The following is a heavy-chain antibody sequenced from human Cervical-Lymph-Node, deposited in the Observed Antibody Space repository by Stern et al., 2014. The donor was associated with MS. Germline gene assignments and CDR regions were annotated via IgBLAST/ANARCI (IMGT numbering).Heavy chain of an antibody. CDR2: IYYDGSNK. J-gene: IGHJ4*02. CDR3: AKDKGSGYIDY. CDR1: GFTFSNFG. V-gene: IGHV3-33*06. D-gene: IGHD3-22*01. Sequence: VQLEESGGGVVQPGRSLRLSCAASGFTFSNFGIHWVRQAPGKGLEWVSIIYYDGSNKYYADSVKGRFTISRDNSKSTLYLQMNDLRAEDTAVYYCAKDKGSGYIDYWGQGTLVTVSS.